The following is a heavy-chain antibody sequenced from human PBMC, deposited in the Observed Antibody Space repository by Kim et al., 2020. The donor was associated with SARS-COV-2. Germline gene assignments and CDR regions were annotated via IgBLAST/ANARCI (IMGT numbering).Heavy chain of an antibody. D-gene: IGHD6-13*01. CDR2: INAGNGNT. CDR3: AREWRSIAAAGRTSRWFDP. J-gene: IGHJ5*02. Sequence: ASVKVSCKASGYTFTSYAMHWVRQAPGQRLEWMGWINAGNGNTKYSQKFQGRVTITRDTSASTAYMELSSLRSEDTAVYYCAREWRSIAAAGRTSRWFDPWGQGTLVTVSS. V-gene: IGHV1-3*01. CDR1: GYTFTSYA.